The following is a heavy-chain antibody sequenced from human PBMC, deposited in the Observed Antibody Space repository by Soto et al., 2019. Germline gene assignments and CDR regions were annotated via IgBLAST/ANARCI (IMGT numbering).Heavy chain of an antibody. CDR3: ARELIVGPAEYFQH. D-gene: IGHD1-26*01. J-gene: IGHJ1*01. CDR2: INQDGSEK. V-gene: IGHV3-7*01. CDR1: GFTFSSSW. Sequence: GGSLRLSCAASGFTFSSSWMSWVRQVPGKGLEWVANINQDGSEKYYVDSVEGRLTISRDNAKKSLYLQMNSLRAEDTAVYYCARELIVGPAEYFQHWGQGTLVTVSS.